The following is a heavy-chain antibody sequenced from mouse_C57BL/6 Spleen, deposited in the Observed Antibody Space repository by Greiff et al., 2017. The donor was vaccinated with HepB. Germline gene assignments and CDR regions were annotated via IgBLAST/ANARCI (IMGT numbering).Heavy chain of an antibody. Sequence: QVQLQQSGAELVKPGASVKISCKASGYAFSSYWMNWVKQRPGKGLEWNGQIYPGDGDTNYNGKFKGKATLTADKSSSTAYMQLSSLTSEDSAVYFCARLGGRGYFDYWGQGTTLTVSS. D-gene: IGHD1-1*01. J-gene: IGHJ2*01. V-gene: IGHV1-80*01. CDR1: GYAFSSYW. CDR2: IYPGDGDT. CDR3: ARLGGRGYFDY.